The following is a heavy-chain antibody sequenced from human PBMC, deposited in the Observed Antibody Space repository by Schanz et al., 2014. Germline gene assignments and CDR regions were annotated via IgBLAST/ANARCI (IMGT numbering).Heavy chain of an antibody. J-gene: IGHJ4*02. V-gene: IGHV3-33*08. CDR1: GFMFSSYG. CDR3: ANNWNLDY. D-gene: IGHD1-20*01. CDR2: ISYDGSKK. Sequence: QVQVVQSGGGLVKPGGSLRLSCAASGFMFSSYGMHWVRQAPGKGLEWVGVISYDGSKKSYADSVKGRFTISRDNSKNTLYLQMNSLRAEDTAVYYCANNWNLDYWGQGTLVTVSS.